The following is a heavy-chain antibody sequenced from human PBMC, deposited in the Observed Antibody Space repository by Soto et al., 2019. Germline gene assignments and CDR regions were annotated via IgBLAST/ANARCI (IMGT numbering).Heavy chain of an antibody. CDR2: ISSNGGST. Sequence: GGSLRLSCSASGFTFSSYAMHWVRQAPGKGLEYVSAISSNGGSTYYADSVKGRFTISRDNSKNTLYLQMSSLRAEDTAVYYCVNGYSGYELRAWGQGTLVTVSS. CDR1: GFTFSSYA. J-gene: IGHJ5*02. CDR3: VNGYSGYELRA. V-gene: IGHV3-64D*08. D-gene: IGHD5-12*01.